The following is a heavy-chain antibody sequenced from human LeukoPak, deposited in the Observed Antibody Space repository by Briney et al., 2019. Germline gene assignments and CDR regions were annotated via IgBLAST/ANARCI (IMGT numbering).Heavy chain of an antibody. J-gene: IGHJ4*02. D-gene: IGHD7-27*01. Sequence: ASVKVSCKASGYTFTTHDINWVRQATGQGLEWLGWMSPNSGDTGYAQKFQGRVTMTSDSSISTAYVELSSLRSEDTAIYYCVRTPPNWGFDYWGQGTLVTVSS. V-gene: IGHV1-8*01. CDR3: VRTPPNWGFDY. CDR2: MSPNSGDT. CDR1: GYTFTTHD.